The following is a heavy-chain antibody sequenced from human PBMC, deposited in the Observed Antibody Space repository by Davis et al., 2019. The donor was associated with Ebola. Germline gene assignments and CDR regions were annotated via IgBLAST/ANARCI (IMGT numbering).Heavy chain of an antibody. CDR2: INPSGGRT. CDR1: GYTFTSYY. Sequence: ASVKVSCKASGYTFTSYYMHWVRQAPGQGLEWMGIINPSGGRTSNAQKFQGRVTMTRDTSTSTVYMELSSLRSEDTAVYYCAREIVVVVAVYSYYYYGMDVWGQGTTVTVSS. V-gene: IGHV1-46*03. CDR3: AREIVVVVAVYSYYYYGMDV. D-gene: IGHD2-15*01. J-gene: IGHJ6*02.